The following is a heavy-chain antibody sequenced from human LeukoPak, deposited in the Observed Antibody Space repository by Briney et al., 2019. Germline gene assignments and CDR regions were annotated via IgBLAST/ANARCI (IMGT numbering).Heavy chain of an antibody. CDR2: IDPNANT. Sequence: GGSLRLSCAAFGFSFISYVMHWVRQVTGKGLEWVSTIDPNANTFYPDSVEGRFTISRENGKNSLSLQMNSLRAGDTAVYYCARGFDYYGLGANPRYFGVWGRGTMVTVSS. CDR3: ARGFDYYGLGANPRYFGV. J-gene: IGHJ2*01. V-gene: IGHV3-13*01. D-gene: IGHD3-10*01. CDR1: GFSFISYV.